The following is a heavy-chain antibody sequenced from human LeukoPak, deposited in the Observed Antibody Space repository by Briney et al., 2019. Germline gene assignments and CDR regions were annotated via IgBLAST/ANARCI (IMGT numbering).Heavy chain of an antibody. CDR3: TKDLMTGFSSGWYFAY. D-gene: IGHD6-19*01. V-gene: IGHV3-23*01. CDR1: GFTFNGYA. CDR2: TGGSDDNT. J-gene: IGHJ4*02. Sequence: HAGRSLRLSCEGSGFTFNGYAFSWVRQAPGKGLEWVAVTGGSDDNTHYADSVKGRFTISRDNSEKRLCLQMNSLRPDDSALYYCTKDLMTGFSSGWYFAYWGQGTLVTVSS.